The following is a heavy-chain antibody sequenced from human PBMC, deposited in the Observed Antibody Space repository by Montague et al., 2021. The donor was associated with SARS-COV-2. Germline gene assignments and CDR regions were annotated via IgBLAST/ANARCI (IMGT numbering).Heavy chain of an antibody. V-gene: IGHV4-39*07. CDR3: AGSSIAGGQHWFDP. J-gene: IGHJ5*02. CDR2: GDYSGST. CDR1: GGSIITSNYY. Sequence: SETLSLTCTVSGGSIITSNYYWGWLRQPPGKGLEWIGSGDYSGSTSYNPSLTSRVTISVDTSKNQFSLELRSVTAADTAIYFCAGSSIAGGQHWFDPWGQGSLVTVSS. D-gene: IGHD6-6*01.